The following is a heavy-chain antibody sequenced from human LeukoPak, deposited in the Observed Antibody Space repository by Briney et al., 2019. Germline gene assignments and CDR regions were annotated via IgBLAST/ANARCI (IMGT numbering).Heavy chain of an antibody. CDR3: ARRSLDGYNERKPKGAFDI. Sequence: SETLSLTCTVSGGSISSYYWSWIRQPPGKGLEWIGYIYYSGSTNYNPSLKSRVTISVDTSKNQFSLKLSSVTAADTAVYYCARRSLDGYNERKPKGAFDIWGQGKMVTVSS. CDR1: GGSISSYY. D-gene: IGHD5-24*01. J-gene: IGHJ3*02. V-gene: IGHV4-59*08. CDR2: IYYSGST.